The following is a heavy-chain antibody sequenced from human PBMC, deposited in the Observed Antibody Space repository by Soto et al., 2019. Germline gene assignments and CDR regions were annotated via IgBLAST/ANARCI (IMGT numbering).Heavy chain of an antibody. CDR1: GYTLTELS. Sequence: GASVKVSCKVSGYTLTELSMHWVRQAPGKGLEWMGGFDPEDGETIYAQKFQGRVTMTEDTSTDTAYMELSSLRSEDTAVYYCATAPYGPTSNNWFDPWGQGTLVTVSS. CDR3: ATAPYGPTSNNWFDP. CDR2: FDPEDGET. D-gene: IGHD3-10*01. J-gene: IGHJ5*02. V-gene: IGHV1-24*01.